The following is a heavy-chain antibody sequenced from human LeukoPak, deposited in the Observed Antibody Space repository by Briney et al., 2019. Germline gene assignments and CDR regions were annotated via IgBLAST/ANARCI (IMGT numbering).Heavy chain of an antibody. Sequence: PGGSLRLSCAASGFTFSSYEMNWVRQAPGKGLEWVAVISYDGSNKYYADSVKGRFTISRDNSKNTLYLQMNSLRAEDTAVYYCAKGAKLELRPYFDYWGQGTLVTVSS. D-gene: IGHD1-7*01. J-gene: IGHJ4*02. V-gene: IGHV3-30*18. CDR3: AKGAKLELRPYFDY. CDR1: GFTFSSYE. CDR2: ISYDGSNK.